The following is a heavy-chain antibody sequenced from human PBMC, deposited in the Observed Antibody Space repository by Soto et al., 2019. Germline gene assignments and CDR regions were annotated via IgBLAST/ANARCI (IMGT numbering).Heavy chain of an antibody. Sequence: QEQLLDSGGGVVQPGRSLRLSCVASGFTFSTYPMHWVRQAPGKGLEWVAVISYDGSNQYYPDYVKGRFTISRDNSKNTLYLQLNSLKTEDTAVYYCARVGLRSVLYYYYGVDVWGQGTTVIVSS. V-gene: IGHV3-30-3*01. CDR3: ARVGLRSVLYYYYGVDV. D-gene: IGHD4-17*01. CDR1: GFTFSTYP. J-gene: IGHJ6*02. CDR2: ISYDGSNQ.